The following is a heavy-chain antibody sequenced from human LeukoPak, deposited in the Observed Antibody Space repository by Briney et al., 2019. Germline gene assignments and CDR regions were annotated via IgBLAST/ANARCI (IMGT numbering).Heavy chain of an antibody. CDR3: ARGVTKDFQH. Sequence: ASVKVSCKASGYTFSDYYIHWVRQAPGQGLEWMGWINPNSGGTKYAQKFQGRVTMTRDTSISTAYMELSRLRSDDTAVYYCARGVTKDFQHWGQGTLVTVSS. CDR2: INPNSGGT. J-gene: IGHJ1*01. CDR1: GYTFSDYY. V-gene: IGHV1-2*02. D-gene: IGHD4-17*01.